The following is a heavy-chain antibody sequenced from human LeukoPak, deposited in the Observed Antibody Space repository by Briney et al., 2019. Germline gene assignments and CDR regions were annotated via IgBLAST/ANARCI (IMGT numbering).Heavy chain of an antibody. CDR1: GDSISSYY. V-gene: IGHV4-59*01. CDR2: IYYSGST. Sequence: PSETLSLTCTVSGDSISSYYWGWIRQPPGKGLEWIGYIYYSGSTNYNPSLKSRVTISVDTSKNQFSLKLSSVTAADTAVYYCARMGPSCDIDYWGQGTLVTVSS. CDR3: ARMGPSCDIDY. J-gene: IGHJ4*02.